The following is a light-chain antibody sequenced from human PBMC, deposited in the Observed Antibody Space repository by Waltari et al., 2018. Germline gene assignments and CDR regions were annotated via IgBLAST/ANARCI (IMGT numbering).Light chain of an antibody. V-gene: IGKV3-20*01. CDR3: QQYGSSPPYT. Sequence: EIVFTQSPGTLSLSPGERATPSCRASQSVSSSYLAWYQQKPGQAPRLLIYGASSRATGIPDRFSGSGSGTDFTLTISRLEPEDFAVYYCQQYGSSPPYTFGQGTKLEIK. CDR2: GAS. J-gene: IGKJ2*01. CDR1: QSVSSSY.